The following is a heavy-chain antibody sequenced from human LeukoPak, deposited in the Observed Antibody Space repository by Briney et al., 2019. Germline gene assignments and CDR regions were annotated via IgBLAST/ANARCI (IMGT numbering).Heavy chain of an antibody. CDR3: AKGPHYDFWNGWFDL. CDR1: GFTFDDYA. Sequence: GGSLRLSCAASGFTFDDYAMHWVRQAPGKGLEWVSGISWNSGNIGYADSVKGRFTISRDNAKNSLYLQMNSLRPEDTAFYYCAKGPHYDFWNGWFDLWGRGTLVTVSS. D-gene: IGHD3-3*01. J-gene: IGHJ2*01. V-gene: IGHV3-9*01. CDR2: ISWNSGNI.